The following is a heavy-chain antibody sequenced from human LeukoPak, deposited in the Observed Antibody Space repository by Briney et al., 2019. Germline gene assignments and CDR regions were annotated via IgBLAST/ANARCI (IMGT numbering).Heavy chain of an antibody. Sequence: PGGSLRLSCTASGFTFGDYAMSWVRQAPGKGLEWVGFIRSKAYGGTTEYAASVKGRFTISRDDSKSIAYLQMNSLKTEDTAVYYCTRDLSAYCSSTSCYNWFDPWAREPWSPSPQ. CDR3: TRDLSAYCSSTSCYNWFDP. CDR2: IRSKAYGGTT. V-gene: IGHV3-49*04. D-gene: IGHD2-2*01. J-gene: IGHJ5*02. CDR1: GFTFGDYA.